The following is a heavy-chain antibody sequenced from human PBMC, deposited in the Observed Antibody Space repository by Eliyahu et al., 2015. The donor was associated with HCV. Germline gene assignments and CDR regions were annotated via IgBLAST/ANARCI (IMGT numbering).Heavy chain of an antibody. CDR1: GFTFGDYX. CDR3: TRDRGRFDY. CDR2: IRSKAYGGTT. V-gene: IGHV3-49*03. J-gene: IGHJ4*02. Sequence: EVQLVESGGGLVQPGRSLXLPCXASGFTFGDYXMSWFXQAPGKGLEWVGFIRSKAYGGTTEYAASVKGRFTISRDDSKSIAYLQMNSLKTEDTAVYYCTRDRGRFDYWGQGTLVTVSS.